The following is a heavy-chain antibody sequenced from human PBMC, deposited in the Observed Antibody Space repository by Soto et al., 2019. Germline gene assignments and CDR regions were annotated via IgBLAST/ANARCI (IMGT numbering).Heavy chain of an antibody. CDR2: IYSAGST. CDR3: AGTTSLDY. CDR1: GFTVSSNY. V-gene: IGHV3-66*01. J-gene: IGHJ4*02. Sequence: EVQLVASGGGLVQPGGSLRLSWAASGFTVSSNYMTWVRQAPGKGLERVSRIYSAGSTYYADSGKGRFTISRDNAKNTLYLQMDRLLAEDPAVYYCAGTTSLDYWGQGARVTVSS. D-gene: IGHD1-1*01.